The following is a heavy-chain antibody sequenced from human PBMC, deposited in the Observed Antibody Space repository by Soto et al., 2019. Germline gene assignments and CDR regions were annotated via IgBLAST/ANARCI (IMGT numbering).Heavy chain of an antibody. J-gene: IGHJ4*02. V-gene: IGHV4-30-4*01. Sequence: QVRFRDPAPGLVRPSQTRPLPCTSSVGPIGNVNNSWSWTGRPPAKGLEWIGHIYNGGSTYNSPSLTSRVTISVDTSKNQFSLQLSSVSAADTAVYYCARGPSGDKVDYWGQGTLVTVSS. CDR2: IYNGGST. CDR1: VGPIGNVNNS. D-gene: IGHD7-27*01. CDR3: ARGPSGDKVDY.